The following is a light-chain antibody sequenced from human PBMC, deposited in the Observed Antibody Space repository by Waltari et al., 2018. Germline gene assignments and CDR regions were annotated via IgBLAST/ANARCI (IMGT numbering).Light chain of an antibody. CDR3: QSADSSGTYYV. J-gene: IGLJ1*01. V-gene: IGLV3-25*03. CDR2: KDR. CDR1: ALPKQY. Sequence: SYELTQPPSVSVSPGQTAMITCSGDALPKQYAYWYQLKPGQAPVLVIYKDRERPSGIPERFSGSSSGTTVTLTISGGQAEDEADYYGQSADSSGTYYVFGTGTKVTVL.